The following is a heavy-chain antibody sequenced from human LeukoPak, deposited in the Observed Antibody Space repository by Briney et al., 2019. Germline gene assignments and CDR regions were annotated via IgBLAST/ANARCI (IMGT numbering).Heavy chain of an antibody. CDR2: IIPILGIA. D-gene: IGHD3-10*01. CDR3: ARDLTMVRGVIQN. Sequence: ASVKVSCKASGGTFSSYAISWVRQAPGQGLEWMGRIIPILGIANYAQKFQGRVTITADKSTGTAYMELSSLRSEDTAVYYCARDLTMVRGVIQNWGQGTLVTVSS. J-gene: IGHJ4*02. V-gene: IGHV1-69*04. CDR1: GGTFSSYA.